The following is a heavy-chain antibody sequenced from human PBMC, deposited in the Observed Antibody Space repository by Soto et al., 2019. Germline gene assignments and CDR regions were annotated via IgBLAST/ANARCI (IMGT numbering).Heavy chain of an antibody. D-gene: IGHD4-17*01. CDR2: IYWDDSK. Sequence: QITLKESGPPLVKPTQTHTLTCTFSGFSLSTNGVGVGWIRQPPGKALEWLALIYWDDSKHYSPSLKSRLTITKDTSRNQVVLTMTNMDPVDTATYYCAKKGGGDYILGYWGQGTLVTVSS. CDR1: GFSLSTNGVG. CDR3: AKKGGGDYILGY. J-gene: IGHJ4*02. V-gene: IGHV2-5*02.